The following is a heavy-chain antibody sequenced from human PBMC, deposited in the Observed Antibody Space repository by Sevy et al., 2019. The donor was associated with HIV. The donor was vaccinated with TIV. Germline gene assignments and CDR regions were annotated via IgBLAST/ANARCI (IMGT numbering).Heavy chain of an antibody. CDR2: ISYDGINK. J-gene: IGHJ4*02. CDR3: ASTGYCTGGSCYSPFGY. CDR1: VFIFNTYA. V-gene: IGHV3-30-3*01. Sequence: GGSLRLSCAASVFIFNTYAMHWVRQAPGKGLEWVAVISYDGINKYYADSVKGRFTISRDNSRNTLDLQMNSLRSEDTALYYCASTGYCTGGSCYSPFGYWGQGTLVTVSS. D-gene: IGHD2-15*01.